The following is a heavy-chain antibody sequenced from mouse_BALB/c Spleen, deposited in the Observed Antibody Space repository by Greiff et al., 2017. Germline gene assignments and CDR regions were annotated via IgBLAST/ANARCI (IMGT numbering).Heavy chain of an antibody. CDR3: TSFGNYKDY. Sequence: VQLQQSGAELVRPGASVKLSCKASGYTFTSYWINWVKQRPGQGLEWIGNIYPSDSYTNYNQKFKDKATLTVDKSSSTAYMQLSSPTSEDSAVYYCTSFGNYKDYWGQGTTLTVSS. CDR1: GYTFTSYW. V-gene: IGHV1-69*02. J-gene: IGHJ2*01. D-gene: IGHD2-1*01. CDR2: IYPSDSYT.